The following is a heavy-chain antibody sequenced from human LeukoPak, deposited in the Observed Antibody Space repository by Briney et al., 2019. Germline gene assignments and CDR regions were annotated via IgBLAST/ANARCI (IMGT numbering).Heavy chain of an antibody. Sequence: KPSETLSPTCAVSGGSISSSNWWSWVRQPPGKGLEWIGEIYHSGSTNYNPSLKSRVTISVDKSKNQFSLKLRSVTAADTAVYYCARSPTYGSASLDYWGQGTLVTVSS. CDR3: ARSPTYGSASLDY. J-gene: IGHJ4*02. CDR1: GGSISSSNW. V-gene: IGHV4-4*02. D-gene: IGHD3-10*01. CDR2: IYHSGST.